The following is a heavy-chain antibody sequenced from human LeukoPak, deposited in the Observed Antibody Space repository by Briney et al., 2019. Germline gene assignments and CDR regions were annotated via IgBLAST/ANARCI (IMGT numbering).Heavy chain of an antibody. J-gene: IGHJ3*02. CDR3: AREPITETYYYDSSGYYYEAFDI. V-gene: IGHV3-7*01. CDR2: IKQDGSEN. D-gene: IGHD3-22*01. Sequence: PGGSLRLSCAASGFTFSSYWMSWVRQAPGKGLEWVANIKQDGSENYYVDSVKGRFTISRDNAKNSLYPQMNSLRAEDTAVYYCAREPITETYYYDSSGYYYEAFDIWGQGTMVTVSS. CDR1: GFTFSSYW.